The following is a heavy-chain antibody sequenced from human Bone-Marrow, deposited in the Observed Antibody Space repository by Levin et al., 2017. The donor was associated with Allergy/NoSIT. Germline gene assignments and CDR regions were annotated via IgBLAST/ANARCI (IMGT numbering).Heavy chain of an antibody. CDR1: GFTFSSYA. Sequence: GESLKISCEASGFTFSSYAMSWVREAPGKGLERVSAISGNGVSTYYADSVKGRFTISSDNSKNTLYLQMNSLRAEDTAVYYCAKKTNFDITDYLDYWGQGTLVTVSS. CDR2: ISGNGVST. D-gene: IGHD3-9*01. V-gene: IGHV3-23*01. J-gene: IGHJ4*02. CDR3: AKKTNFDITDYLDY.